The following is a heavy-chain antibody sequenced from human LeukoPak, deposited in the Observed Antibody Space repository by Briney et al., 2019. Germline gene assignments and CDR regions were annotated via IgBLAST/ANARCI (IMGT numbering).Heavy chain of an antibody. J-gene: IGHJ6*02. V-gene: IGHV3-53*05. D-gene: IGHD3-10*01. CDR1: GFTVSNNY. CDR2: IHSGGST. Sequence: QTGGSLRLSCAASGFTVSNNYMSWVRQAPGKGLEWVSVIHSGGSTYYADSVKGRFTISRDNSKNTLYLQMNSLRAEDTAVYYCAKDRIHPPYYYGSGSYYNGPQTYYYYGMDVWGQGTTVTVSS. CDR3: AKDRIHPPYYYGSGSYYNGPQTYYYYGMDV.